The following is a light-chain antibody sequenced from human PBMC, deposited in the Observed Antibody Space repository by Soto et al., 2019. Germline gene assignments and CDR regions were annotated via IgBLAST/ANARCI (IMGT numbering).Light chain of an antibody. J-gene: IGKJ4*01. CDR1: QSISSY. Sequence: DIQMTQSPSSLSASVGDRVTITCRASQSISSYLNWYQQKPGKAPKLLIYAASSLQSGVPSRFSGSGSGTDFTLNISSLQPQDFGTYYCQQSDTTSRTLGGGPKVHI. V-gene: IGKV1-39*01. CDR3: QQSDTTSRT. CDR2: AAS.